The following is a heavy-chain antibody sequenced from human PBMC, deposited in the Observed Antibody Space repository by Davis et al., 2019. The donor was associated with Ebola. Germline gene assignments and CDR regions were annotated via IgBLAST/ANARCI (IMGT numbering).Heavy chain of an antibody. CDR2: IYYSGRT. CDR1: GGSISSSSYY. CDR3: ARMDYYYGSGTNRFDP. J-gene: IGHJ5*02. Sequence: MPSETLSLTCTVSGGSISSSSYYWGWIRQPPGKGLEWIGSIYYSGRTYYNPSLKSRVTISVDTSKNQFSLKLSSVTAADTAVYYCARMDYYYGSGTNRFDPWGQGTLVTVSS. D-gene: IGHD3-10*01. V-gene: IGHV4-39*01.